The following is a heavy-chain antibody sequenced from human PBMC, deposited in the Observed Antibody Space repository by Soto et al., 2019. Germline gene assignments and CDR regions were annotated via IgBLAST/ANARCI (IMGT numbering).Heavy chain of an antibody. Sequence: ASVKVSCKASGYTFTSYGISWVRQAPGQGLEWMGWISAYNGNTNYAQKLQGRVTMTTDTSTSTAYMELRSLRSDDTAVYYCARGVVFMVYGKYYGRGGWGRGTTVAVSS. CDR3: ARGVVFMVYGKYYGRGG. CDR1: GYTFTSYG. CDR2: ISAYNGNT. J-gene: IGHJ6*02. V-gene: IGHV1-18*01. D-gene: IGHD2-8*01.